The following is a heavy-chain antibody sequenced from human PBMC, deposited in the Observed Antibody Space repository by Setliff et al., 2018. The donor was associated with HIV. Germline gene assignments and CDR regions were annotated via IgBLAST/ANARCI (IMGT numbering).Heavy chain of an antibody. J-gene: IGHJ3*02. CDR1: GFTFSSYS. Sequence: PGGSLRLSCAASGFTFSSYSMNWVRQAPGKGLEWVSSISSSSSYIYYADSVKGRFTISRDNAKNSLYLQMNSLRAEDTAVYYCARVASLRYFGWLFPNDAFDIWGQGTMVTVSS. D-gene: IGHD3-9*01. CDR2: ISSSSSYI. CDR3: ARVASLRYFGWLFPNDAFDI. V-gene: IGHV3-21*01.